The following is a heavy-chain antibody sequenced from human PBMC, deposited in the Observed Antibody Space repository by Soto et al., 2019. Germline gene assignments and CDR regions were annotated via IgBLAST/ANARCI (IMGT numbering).Heavy chain of an antibody. CDR2: ISSSGSTI. Sequence: GGSLRLSCAASGFTFSDYYMSWIRQAPGKGLEWVSYISSSGSTIYYADSVKGRFTISRDNAKNSLYLQMNSLRAEDTAVYYCARVLTGYYKPSPTDYWFDPWGQGTLVTVSS. CDR3: ARVLTGYYKPSPTDYWFDP. J-gene: IGHJ5*02. D-gene: IGHD3-9*01. V-gene: IGHV3-11*01. CDR1: GFTFSDYY.